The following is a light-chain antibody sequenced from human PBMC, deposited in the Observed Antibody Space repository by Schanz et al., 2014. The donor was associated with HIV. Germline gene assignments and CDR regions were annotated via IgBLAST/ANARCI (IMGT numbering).Light chain of an antibody. Sequence: QSVLTQPPSASGTPGQRLTISCSGSSSNIGSNYVFWYQQLPGTAPKLLIYSNNQRPSGVPDRFSGSKSGTSAALAISGLQSEDEADYYCVAWDDSLNSAAFGGGTQLTVL. J-gene: IGLJ7*01. V-gene: IGLV1-44*01. CDR1: SSNIGSNY. CDR3: VAWDDSLNSAA. CDR2: SNN.